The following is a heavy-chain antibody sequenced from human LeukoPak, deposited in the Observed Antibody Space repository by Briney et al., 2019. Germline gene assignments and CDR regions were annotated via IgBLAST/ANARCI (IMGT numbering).Heavy chain of an antibody. J-gene: IGHJ5*02. D-gene: IGHD2-2*03. CDR2: IYSGGST. CDR1: GFTVSSNY. V-gene: IGHV3-53*01. CDR3: ARATIGYCDSTSCYANWFYP. Sequence: GGSLRLSCAASGFTVSSNYMSWVRQAPGKGLEWVSVIYSGGSTYYADSVKGRFTISRDNSRNTLYLQMNSLRAEDTAVYYCARATIGYCDSTSCYANWFYPWGQGTLVTVSS.